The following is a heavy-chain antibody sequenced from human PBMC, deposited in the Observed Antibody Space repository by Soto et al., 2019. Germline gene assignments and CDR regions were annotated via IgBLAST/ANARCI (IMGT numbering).Heavy chain of an antibody. CDR3: ARERGYSSGWYISPRGYYYGMDV. CDR2: IYYSGST. D-gene: IGHD6-19*01. J-gene: IGHJ6*02. V-gene: IGHV4-59*01. CDR1: GGSISSYY. Sequence: SETLSLTCTVSGGSISSYYWSWIRQPPGKGLEWIGYIYYSGSTNYNPSLKSRVTISVDTSKNQFSLKLSSVTAADTAVYYCARERGYSSGWYISPRGYYYGMDVWGQGTTVTVSS.